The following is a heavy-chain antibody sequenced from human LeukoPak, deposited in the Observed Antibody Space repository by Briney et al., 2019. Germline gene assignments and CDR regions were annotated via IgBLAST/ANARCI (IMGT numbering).Heavy chain of an antibody. Sequence: GESLKISCKGSGYSFTSYWIGWVRQMPGKGLEWMGIIYPGDSDTRYSPSFQGQVTISADRSISTAYLQWSSLRASDTAMYYCARGFYGGYYYYYYMDVWGKGTTVTVSS. J-gene: IGHJ6*03. D-gene: IGHD4/OR15-4a*01. V-gene: IGHV5-51*01. CDR1: GYSFTSYW. CDR2: IYPGDSDT. CDR3: ARGFYGGYYYYYYMDV.